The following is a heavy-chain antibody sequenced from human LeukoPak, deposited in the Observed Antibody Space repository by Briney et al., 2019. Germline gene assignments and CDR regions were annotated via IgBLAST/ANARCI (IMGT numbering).Heavy chain of an antibody. V-gene: IGHV1-2*02. J-gene: IGHJ4*02. CDR2: INPNSGGT. Sequence: ASVKVSCKASGYTFTGYYIHWVRQAPGQGLEWMGWINPNSGGTNYAQKLQGRVTMTTDTSTSTAYMELRSLRSDDTAVYYCARNIMITFGGVIDYYWGQGTLVTVSS. D-gene: IGHD3-16*02. CDR3: ARNIMITFGGVIDYY. CDR1: GYTFTGYY.